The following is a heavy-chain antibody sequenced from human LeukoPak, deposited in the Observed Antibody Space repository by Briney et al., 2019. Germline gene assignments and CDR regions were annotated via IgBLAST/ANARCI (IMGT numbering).Heavy chain of an antibody. CDR2: IYYSGST. J-gene: IGHJ4*02. CDR3: ARDYTSGLHYFDY. CDR1: GGSISSSRYY. Sequence: SETLSLTCTVSGGSISSSRYYWGWIRQPPGKGLECIGNIYYSGSTYYNPSLKSRVTISVDTSKNQFSLKLSSVTAADTAVYYCARDYTSGLHYFDYWGQGTLVTVSS. D-gene: IGHD6-19*01. V-gene: IGHV4-39*02.